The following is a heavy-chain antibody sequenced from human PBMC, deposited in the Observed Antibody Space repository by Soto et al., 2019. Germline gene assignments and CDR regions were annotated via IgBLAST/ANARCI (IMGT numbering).Heavy chain of an antibody. CDR3: ARVLGWEXGYYYDSSGYQNDAFDI. Sequence: TLSLTCTVSGGSISSGDYDWSRIRQPPGKGLEWIRYIYYSGSTYYNPSLKSRVTISVDTSKNQFSLKLSSVTTADTAEYYCARVLGWEXGYYYDSSGYQNDAFDIWGQGTMVTVSS. CDR2: IYYSGST. V-gene: IGHV4-30-4*01. J-gene: IGHJ3*02. D-gene: IGHD3-22*01. CDR1: GGSISSGDYD.